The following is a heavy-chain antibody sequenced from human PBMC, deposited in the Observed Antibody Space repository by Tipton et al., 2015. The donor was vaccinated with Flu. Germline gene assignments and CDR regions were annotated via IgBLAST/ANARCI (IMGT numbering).Heavy chain of an antibody. CDR3: ARRDYSNYVSEPKNWFDS. CDR1: GDSISSYY. D-gene: IGHD4-11*01. J-gene: IGHJ5*01. V-gene: IGHV4-59*04. Sequence: TLSLTCTVSGDSISSYYWSWIRQPPGKGLEWIGNIFHTGSTYYNPSLKSRVTLSVDTSKNQFSLKVISVTAADTAVYFCARRDYSNYVSEPKNWFDSWGQGTLVTVSS. CDR2: IFHTGST.